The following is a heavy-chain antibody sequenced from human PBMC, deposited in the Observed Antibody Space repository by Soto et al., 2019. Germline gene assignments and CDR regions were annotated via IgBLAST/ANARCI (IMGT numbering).Heavy chain of an antibody. D-gene: IGHD5-12*01. CDR1: GFTFEDYA. CDR3: TKGGYDLIYYFGMDV. CDR2: ITWNSGTV. J-gene: IGHJ6*02. V-gene: IGHV3-9*01. Sequence: EVQLVESGGGLVQPGRSLRLSCAASGFTFEDYAMHWVRQAPGKGLEWVAGITWNSGTVGYADSVKGRFTISRDNAKNSLYLQMNSLRAEDTALYYCTKGGYDLIYYFGMDVWGQGTTVTVSS.